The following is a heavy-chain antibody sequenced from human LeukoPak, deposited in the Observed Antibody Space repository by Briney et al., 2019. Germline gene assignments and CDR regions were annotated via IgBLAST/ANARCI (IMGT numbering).Heavy chain of an antibody. CDR2: IYSGGST. J-gene: IGHJ5*02. Sequence: GGSLRLSCAASGFTVSSNYMSWVRQAPGKGLEWVSVIYSGGSTYYADSVKGRFTISRDNSKNTLYLQMNSLRAEDTAVYYCAKDSSTRRVVVITTFWFDPWGQGTLVTVSS. D-gene: IGHD3-22*01. CDR1: GFTVSSNY. V-gene: IGHV3-53*01. CDR3: AKDSSTRRVVVITTFWFDP.